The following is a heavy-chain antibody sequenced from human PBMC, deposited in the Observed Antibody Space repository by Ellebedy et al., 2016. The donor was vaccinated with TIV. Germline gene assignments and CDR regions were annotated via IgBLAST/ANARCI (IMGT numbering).Heavy chain of an antibody. CDR2: IDHSGTT. CDR3: ARVETAVTHNFDY. Sequence: SETLSLXCAVYGGSFSGYYWTWIRQPPGKGLEWIGEIDHSGTTNYNPSLQSRVTISVDTSKSQFSLHLSSLTAADTAVYYCARVETAVTHNFDYWGQGTLVTVSS. CDR1: GGSFSGYY. J-gene: IGHJ4*02. V-gene: IGHV4-34*01. D-gene: IGHD4-23*01.